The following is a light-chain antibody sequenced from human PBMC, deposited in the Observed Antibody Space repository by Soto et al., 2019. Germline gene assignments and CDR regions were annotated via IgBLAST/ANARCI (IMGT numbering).Light chain of an antibody. CDR3: QQYSSSPIT. V-gene: IGKV3-20*01. CDR2: GAS. J-gene: IGKJ5*01. Sequence: EIVLTQSPGTLSLSPGERATLSCRASQSVSSSDLAWYRQKPGQAPRLLVYGASSRATGVPDRFSGSGSGTDFTLTISRLEPEDFVVYYCQQYSSSPITFGQGTRLEI. CDR1: QSVSSSD.